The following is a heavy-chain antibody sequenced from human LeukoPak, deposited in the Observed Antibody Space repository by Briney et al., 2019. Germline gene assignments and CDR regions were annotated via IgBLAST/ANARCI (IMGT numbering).Heavy chain of an antibody. J-gene: IGHJ5*01. Sequence: GGSLRLSCAASGVTFSSHSMHWVRQAPGKGLVWVSGISRGGTSTHYADAVKGRFTISRDNAKNTLYLQMNSLRVEDTAVYSCARGWYGPDSCGQGTLVTVSS. D-gene: IGHD2-15*01. V-gene: IGHV3-74*01. CDR3: ARGWYGPDS. CDR1: GVTFSSHS. CDR2: ISRGGTST.